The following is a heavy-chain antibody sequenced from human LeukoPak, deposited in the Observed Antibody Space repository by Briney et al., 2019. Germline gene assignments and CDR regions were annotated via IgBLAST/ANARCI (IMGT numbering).Heavy chain of an antibody. Sequence: PGGSLRLSCAASGFTFSSYSMNWVRQAPGKGLEWVSSISSSSSYIYYADSVKGRFTISRDNAKNSLYLQMNSLRAEDTAVYYCARALIAAAAPFDYWGQGTLVTVSS. CDR1: GFTFSSYS. D-gene: IGHD6-13*01. V-gene: IGHV3-21*01. CDR2: ISSSSSYI. CDR3: ARALIAAAAPFDY. J-gene: IGHJ4*02.